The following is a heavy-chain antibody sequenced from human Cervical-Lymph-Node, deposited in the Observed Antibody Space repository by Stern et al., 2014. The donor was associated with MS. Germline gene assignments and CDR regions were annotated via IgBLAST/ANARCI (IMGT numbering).Heavy chain of an antibody. CDR2: IDWDGDK. CDR1: GFSLNSIGMY. CDR3: ARINGGADGTGVDY. V-gene: IGHV2-70*01. J-gene: IGHJ4*02. D-gene: IGHD1/OR15-1a*01. Sequence: QITLKESGPALVKPTQTLTLTCTFSGFSLNSIGMYVSWIRQSPGKALEWLALIDWDGDKYYGTSLKTRLTISKGTSKNQVVLTMTNMDPVDTGTYYCARINGGADGTGVDYWGQGTLVTVSS.